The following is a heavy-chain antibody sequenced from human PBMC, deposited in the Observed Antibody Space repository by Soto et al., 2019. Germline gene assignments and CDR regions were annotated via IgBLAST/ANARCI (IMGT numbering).Heavy chain of an antibody. CDR3: AKDSYDILTGYYPPTAFDI. CDR2: ISAYNGNT. V-gene: IGHV1-18*04. CDR1: GYTFTSYG. Sequence: ASVKVSCKASGYTFTSYGISWVRQAPGQGLEWMGWISAYNGNTHYAQKLQGRDTMTTDTSTSTAYMDLRSLRSDDTAVYYCAKDSYDILTGYYPPTAFDIWGQGTMVT. J-gene: IGHJ3*02. D-gene: IGHD3-9*01.